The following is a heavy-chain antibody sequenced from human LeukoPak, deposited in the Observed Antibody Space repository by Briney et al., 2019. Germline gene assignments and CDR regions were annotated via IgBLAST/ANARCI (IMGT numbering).Heavy chain of an antibody. D-gene: IGHD3-9*01. Sequence: GGSLRLSCAASGLTFSSYAMSWVRQAPGKGLEWVSSISGTTGNTYYADSVKGRLTISRDNSKNTLYLQMNNLRAEDTAVYYCAKERYSDVLTSSSSNRVRSTHFDYWGQGTLVTVSS. CDR3: AKERYSDVLTSSSSNRVRSTHFDY. CDR1: GLTFSSYA. J-gene: IGHJ4*02. V-gene: IGHV3-23*01. CDR2: ISGTTGNT.